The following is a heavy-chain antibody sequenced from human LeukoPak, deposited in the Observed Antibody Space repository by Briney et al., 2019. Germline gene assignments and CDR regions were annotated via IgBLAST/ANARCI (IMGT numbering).Heavy chain of an antibody. J-gene: IGHJ4*02. Sequence: PGGSLRLSCAASGFTVSSNYMSWVRQAPGKGLEWVSVIYSGGSTYYADSVKGRFTISRDNSKNTLYLQMNSLRAEDTAVYYCARVNPFSVYYFDYWGQGTLVTVSS. CDR3: ARVNPFSVYYFDY. CDR1: GFTVSSNY. CDR2: IYSGGST. V-gene: IGHV3-66*01.